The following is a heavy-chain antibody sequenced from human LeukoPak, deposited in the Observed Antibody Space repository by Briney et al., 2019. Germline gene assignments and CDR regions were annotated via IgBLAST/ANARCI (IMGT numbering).Heavy chain of an antibody. CDR3: AKDVSLGFCSGGSCSVHFDY. V-gene: IGHV3-9*03. Sequence: PGRPLRLSCAASGFTFDNYAMHWVRQAPGKGLEWVSGISWNSGTIGYVDSVKGRFTISRDNAKNSLYLQMDSLRAEDMALYYCAKDVSLGFCSGGSCSVHFDYWGQGTLVTVSS. CDR1: GFTFDNYA. CDR2: ISWNSGTI. D-gene: IGHD2-15*01. J-gene: IGHJ4*02.